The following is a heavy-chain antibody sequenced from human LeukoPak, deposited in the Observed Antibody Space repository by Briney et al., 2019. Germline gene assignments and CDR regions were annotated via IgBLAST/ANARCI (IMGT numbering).Heavy chain of an antibody. Sequence: GGSLRLSCAASGFTFSSYAMTWVRQAPGRGLEWVSSISGSGGSTYYADSVKGRFTISRDNSKNTLYLQMNSLRAEDTAVYYCAKDAVRRGSGWPSHFDYWGQGTLVTVSS. CDR2: ISGSGGST. J-gene: IGHJ4*02. D-gene: IGHD6-19*01. V-gene: IGHV3-23*01. CDR3: AKDAVRRGSGWPSHFDY. CDR1: GFTFSSYA.